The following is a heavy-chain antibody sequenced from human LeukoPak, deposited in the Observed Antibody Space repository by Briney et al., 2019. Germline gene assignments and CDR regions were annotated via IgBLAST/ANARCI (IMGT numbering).Heavy chain of an antibody. D-gene: IGHD2-15*01. CDR1: GGSISSSSYY. CDR3: ARVFSLVAAAYQEYYFDY. CDR2: IYYSGST. V-gene: IGHV4-39*01. Sequence: SETLSLTCTVSGGSISSSSYYWGWLRQPPGKGLEWIGSIYYSGSTYYNPSLKSRVTISVDTSKNQFSLKLSSVTAADTAVYYCARVFSLVAAAYQEYYFDYWGQGTLVTVSS. J-gene: IGHJ4*02.